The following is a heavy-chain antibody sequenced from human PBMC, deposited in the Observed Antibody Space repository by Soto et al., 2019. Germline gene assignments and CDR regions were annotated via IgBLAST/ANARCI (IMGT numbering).Heavy chain of an antibody. D-gene: IGHD2-8*01. Sequence: GESLKISCTGSGYSFTSHWIAWVRQMPGKGLEWMGILYPGDSQITYSPSFQGQVTISSDKSTSTAYLQWNSLKASDTAMYYCARGSCINGVCYGYSVFDWGKGSLVPVSS. CDR1: GYSFTSHW. V-gene: IGHV5-51*01. J-gene: IGHJ4*02. CDR3: ARGSCINGVCYGYSVFD. CDR2: LYPGDSQI.